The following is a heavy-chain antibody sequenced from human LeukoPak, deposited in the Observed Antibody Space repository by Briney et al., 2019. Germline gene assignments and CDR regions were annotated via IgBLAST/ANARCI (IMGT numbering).Heavy chain of an antibody. V-gene: IGHV3-33*08. J-gene: IGHJ4*02. Sequence: PGRSLRLSCAASGFTFSSYGMHWVRQAPGKGLEWVAVIWYDGSNKYYADSVKGRFTISRDNSKNTLYLQMNSLRAEDTAVYYCARDPALLYDFWSGYSRTFDYWGQGTLVTVSS. D-gene: IGHD3-3*01. CDR3: ARDPALLYDFWSGYSRTFDY. CDR1: GFTFSSYG. CDR2: IWYDGSNK.